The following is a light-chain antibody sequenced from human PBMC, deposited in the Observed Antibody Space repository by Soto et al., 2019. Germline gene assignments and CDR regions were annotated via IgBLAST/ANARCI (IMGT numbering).Light chain of an antibody. CDR3: QQYDTLPPT. V-gene: IGKV1-33*01. Sequence: DIQMTQSPSSLSASVGDRVTITCQASQAIRNYLNWYQQRPGTAPKLLIYGGSTLETGVPSRFSGRGSAADVTLTISSLQPEDIATYYCQQYDTLPPTFGGGTKVESK. J-gene: IGKJ4*01. CDR2: GGS. CDR1: QAIRNY.